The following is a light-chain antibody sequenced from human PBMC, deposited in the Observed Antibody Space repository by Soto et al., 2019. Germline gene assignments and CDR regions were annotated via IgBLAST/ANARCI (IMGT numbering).Light chain of an antibody. Sequence: QSALTQPRSVSGSPGQSVTISCTGTSSDVGTFNYVSWYQHQPGKAPRLMIYDVNKRPSGVPDRFSGSKSGNTASLTISGLQAEDEVDYCCCSYAGAYSVIFGGGTKLTVL. CDR1: SSDVGTFNY. V-gene: IGLV2-11*01. J-gene: IGLJ2*01. CDR2: DVN. CDR3: CSYAGAYSVI.